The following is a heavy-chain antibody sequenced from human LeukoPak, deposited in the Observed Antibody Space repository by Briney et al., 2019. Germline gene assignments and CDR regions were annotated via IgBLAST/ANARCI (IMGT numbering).Heavy chain of an antibody. Sequence: GGSLRLSCAASGFTFSSYAMHWVRQAPGEGLEWVAIIWSDGSNQYYADSVKGRFTISRDNSKNTLFLQMSSLRAEDTAVYYCAIHSEQQLANYWGQGTLVTVSS. CDR3: AIHSEQQLANY. J-gene: IGHJ4*02. D-gene: IGHD6-13*01. V-gene: IGHV3-33*08. CDR1: GFTFSSYA. CDR2: IWSDGSNQ.